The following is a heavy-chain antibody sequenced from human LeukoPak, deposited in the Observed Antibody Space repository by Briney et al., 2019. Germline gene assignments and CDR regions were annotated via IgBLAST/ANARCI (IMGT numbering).Heavy chain of an antibody. CDR3: AKDGTDYYYYGMDV. D-gene: IGHD1-1*01. CDR2: ISGSGGST. Sequence: GGSLRLSCAASGFTFSSYAMSWVRQAPGKGLEWVSAISGSGGSTFYADSVKGRFTISRDNSKNTLYLQMNSLRAEDTAVYYCAKDGTDYYYYGMDVWGKGTTVTVSS. V-gene: IGHV3-23*01. CDR1: GFTFSSYA. J-gene: IGHJ6*04.